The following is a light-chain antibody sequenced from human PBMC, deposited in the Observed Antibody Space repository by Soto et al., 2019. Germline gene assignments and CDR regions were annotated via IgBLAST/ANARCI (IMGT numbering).Light chain of an antibody. J-gene: IGKJ1*01. CDR2: EAS. V-gene: IGKV3-11*01. CDR3: QHRNNWLWT. CDR1: QSVSSY. Sequence: EIVLTQSPATLSLSPGERATLSCRASQSVSSYLAWYQQKPGQAPRLLIHEASNRATGIPARFSGSGSGTDFTLTISSLGPEDFAVYYCQHRNNWLWTFGQGTKVDIK.